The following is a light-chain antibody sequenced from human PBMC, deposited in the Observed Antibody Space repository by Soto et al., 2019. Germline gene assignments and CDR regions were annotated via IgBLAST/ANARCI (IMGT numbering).Light chain of an antibody. CDR1: QRVSSY. V-gene: IGKV3-11*01. Sequence: EIVLTQSPATLSLSPGERATVSCRASQRVSSYLAWYQQKPGQAPRPLIYDASNRATGIPARFSGSGSGTDFTLTISSLEPEDFAVCYGKQPPLNFGEGTKVEIK. J-gene: IGKJ4*01. CDR2: DAS. CDR3: KQPPLN.